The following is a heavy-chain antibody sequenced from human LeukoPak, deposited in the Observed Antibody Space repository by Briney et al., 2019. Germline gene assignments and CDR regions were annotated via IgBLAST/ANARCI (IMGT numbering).Heavy chain of an antibody. CDR3: ARHSSVAGKDNWFDP. CDR2: IYYSGST. CDR1: GGSISSTSNY. J-gene: IGHJ5*02. D-gene: IGHD4-23*01. V-gene: IGHV4-39*01. Sequence: SETLSLTCSVSGGSISSTSNYWGWIRQPPGTGLEWIGSIYYSGSTYYNPSLKSRVTISVDTSKNQFSLKLSSVTAADTAVYYCARHSSVAGKDNWFDPWGQGTLVTVSS.